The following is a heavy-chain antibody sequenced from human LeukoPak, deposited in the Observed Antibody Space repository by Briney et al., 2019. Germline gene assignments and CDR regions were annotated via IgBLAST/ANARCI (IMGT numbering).Heavy chain of an antibody. D-gene: IGHD3-22*01. CDR3: ARAVSSGYDPFDY. Sequence: PGGSLRLSCAASGFTVSSNYMSWVRQAPGKGQEWVSVIYSGGNTYYADSVKGRFTISRDNSKNTLYLQMNSLRAEDTAVYYCARAVSSGYDPFDYWGQGTLVTVSS. V-gene: IGHV3-53*01. J-gene: IGHJ4*02. CDR1: GFTVSSNY. CDR2: IYSGGNT.